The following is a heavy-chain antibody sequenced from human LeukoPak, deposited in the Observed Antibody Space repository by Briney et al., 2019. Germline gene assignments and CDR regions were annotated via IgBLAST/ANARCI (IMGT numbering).Heavy chain of an antibody. CDR1: GYIFTGYN. J-gene: IGHJ4*02. D-gene: IGHD2-15*01. V-gene: IGHV1-2*02. Sequence: ASVRVSCKASGYIFTGYNMHWVRQAPGQGLEWMGWITPSSGGTNYAQKFQGRVAMTRDTSISTAYMELSGLTSDDTAVYYCARASGGSCYAYWGQGTLVTVSS. CDR3: ARASGGSCYAY. CDR2: ITPSSGGT.